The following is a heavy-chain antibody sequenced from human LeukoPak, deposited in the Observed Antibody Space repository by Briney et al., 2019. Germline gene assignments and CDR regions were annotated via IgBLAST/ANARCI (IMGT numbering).Heavy chain of an antibody. J-gene: IGHJ5*02. V-gene: IGHV3-48*03. CDR1: GFTFSSYE. D-gene: IGHD1-26*01. CDR3: ARDSGSYTGNNWSDP. CDR2: ISSSGSTI. Sequence: GGSLRLSCAASGFTFSSYEMNWVRQAPGKGLEWVSYISSSGSTIYYADSVKGRFTISRDNAKNSLYLQMNSLRAEDTAVYYCARDSGSYTGNNWSDPWGQGTLVTVSS.